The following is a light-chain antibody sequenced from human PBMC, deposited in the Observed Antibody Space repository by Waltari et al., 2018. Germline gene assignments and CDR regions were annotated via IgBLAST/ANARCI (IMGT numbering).Light chain of an antibody. CDR3: LQTYSTLMFS. Sequence: DIQMTQFPSSLSASVGARVTMTCRASQSITNYLSWYQHKLGEAPNLLVYDASTLVSGVPSRFNGSGSGTEFTLTISSLQPEDLATYYCLQTYSTLMFSFGPGTKVDL. V-gene: IGKV1-39*01. CDR2: DAS. J-gene: IGKJ3*01. CDR1: QSITNY.